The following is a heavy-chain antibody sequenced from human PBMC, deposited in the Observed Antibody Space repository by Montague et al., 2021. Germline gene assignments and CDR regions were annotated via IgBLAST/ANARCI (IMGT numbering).Heavy chain of an antibody. V-gene: IGHV3-13*01. Sequence: SRRISCAASGFTFSTYDMHWVRQPAGKGLEWVSAINTVGDTFHFGSVKGRFSISREYANNSLYLQMNSLRAEDTAVYFCARDQGQGYCGGDCYVDLDYWGQGTLVTVSS. CDR1: GFTFSTYD. CDR2: INTVGDT. D-gene: IGHD2-21*01. J-gene: IGHJ4*02. CDR3: ARDQGQGYCGGDCYVDLDY.